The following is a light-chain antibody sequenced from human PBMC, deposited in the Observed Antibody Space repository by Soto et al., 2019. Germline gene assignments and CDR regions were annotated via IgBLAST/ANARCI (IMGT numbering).Light chain of an antibody. CDR1: QSISNF. Sequence: DIQMTQSPSSLSASVGDRVTITCRASQSISNFLNWYQQKPGKAPKFLIYAASSLQSGVPARFSGSGSGTDFTLIISSLQPEDFAVYYCQQSHSTPLTFGGGTRVEIK. J-gene: IGKJ4*01. CDR3: QQSHSTPLT. CDR2: AAS. V-gene: IGKV1-39*01.